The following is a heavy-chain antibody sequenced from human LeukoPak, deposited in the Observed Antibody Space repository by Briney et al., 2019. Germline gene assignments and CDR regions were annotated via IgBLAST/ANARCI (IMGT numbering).Heavy chain of an antibody. V-gene: IGHV3-7*01. CDR3: ATERIFGVVITAIEY. D-gene: IGHD3-3*01. CDR1: GFTFSSYW. J-gene: IGHJ4*02. CDR2: IKRDGSDK. Sequence: GGSLRLSCAASGFTFSSYWMSWVRQAPGKGLAWVANIKRDGSDKYYVDSVKGRFTISRDNARNSLYLQMNSLRAEDTAVYYCATERIFGVVITAIEYWGQGTLVTVSS.